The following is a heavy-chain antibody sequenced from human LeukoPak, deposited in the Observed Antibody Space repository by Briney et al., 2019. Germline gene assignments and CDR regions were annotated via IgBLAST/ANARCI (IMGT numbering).Heavy chain of an antibody. V-gene: IGHV3-23*01. Sequence: GGSLRLSCGASGFTFSTYTMSWVRQAPGKGLEWVSSIVGTSDTRYADSAKGRFTISRDNSKSTLYLQMNDLRAEDTAVYYCAKDKVPDGFWELDYWGLGTPVTVSS. D-gene: IGHD1-26*01. CDR3: AKDKVPDGFWELDY. CDR2: IVGTSDTR. J-gene: IGHJ4*02. CDR1: GFTFSTYT.